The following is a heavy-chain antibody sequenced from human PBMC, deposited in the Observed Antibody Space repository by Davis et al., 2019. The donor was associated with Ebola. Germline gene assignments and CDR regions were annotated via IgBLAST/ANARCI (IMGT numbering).Heavy chain of an antibody. D-gene: IGHD3-10*01. CDR1: GYTLTELS. J-gene: IGHJ4*02. CDR3: ARDSGSFDY. Sequence: ASVKVSCKVSGYTLTELSMHWVRQAPGKGLEWMGGFDPEDGETIYAQKFQGRVTITADESTSTAYMELSSLRSDDTAVYYCARDSGSFDYWGQGTLVTVSS. V-gene: IGHV1-24*01. CDR2: FDPEDGET.